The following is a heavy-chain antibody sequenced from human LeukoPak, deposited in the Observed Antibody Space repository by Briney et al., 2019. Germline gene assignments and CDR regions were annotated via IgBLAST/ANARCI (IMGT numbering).Heavy chain of an antibody. CDR2: ISYDGSNQ. D-gene: IGHD1-14*01. J-gene: IGHJ4*02. V-gene: IGHV3-30*04. CDR1: GFSFSSYA. Sequence: GGSLRLSCAASGFSFSSYAMDWVRQAPGEGLEWVALISYDGSNQYYTDSVKGRFTISRDNSKNTLYLQMNSLRAEDTAVYYCAKPVTGYYWGQGTLVTVSS. CDR3: AKPVTGYY.